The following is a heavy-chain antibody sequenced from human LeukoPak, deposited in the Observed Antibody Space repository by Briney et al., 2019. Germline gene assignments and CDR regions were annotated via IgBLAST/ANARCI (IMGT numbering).Heavy chain of an antibody. D-gene: IGHD3-16*01. CDR3: TRGFGEY. CDR2: INAGDGNT. J-gene: IGHJ4*02. V-gene: IGHV1-3*03. Sequence: ASVKVSCKASGYTFTSYTIHWVRQAPGQRLEWMGWINAGDGNTKYSQEFQGRVTITRDTSANIVYMELSSLRSEDMAVYHCTRGFGEYWGQGTLVTVSS. CDR1: GYTFTSYT.